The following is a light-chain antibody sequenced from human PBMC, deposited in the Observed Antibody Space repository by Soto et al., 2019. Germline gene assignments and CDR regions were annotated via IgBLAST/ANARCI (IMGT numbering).Light chain of an antibody. CDR3: SSYASTVTWV. V-gene: IGLV2-14*01. Sequence: QSALTQPASVSGSPGQSITISCIGTSSDIGAYNYVSWYQQHPGKVPKLMIYEVNNRPSGISNRFSGSKSGHTASLTISGLQAEDEADYYCSSYASTVTWVFGGGTKLTVL. CDR2: EVN. CDR1: SSDIGAYNY. J-gene: IGLJ3*02.